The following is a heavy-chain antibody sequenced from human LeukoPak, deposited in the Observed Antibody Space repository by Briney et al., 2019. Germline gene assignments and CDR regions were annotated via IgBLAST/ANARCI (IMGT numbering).Heavy chain of an antibody. J-gene: IGHJ5*02. CDR2: IYYSGST. V-gene: IGHV4-59*12. D-gene: IGHD1-26*01. CDR1: GGSISSYY. Sequence: PSETPSLTCTVSGGSISSYYWSWIRQPPGKGLEWIGYIYYSGSTNYNPSLKSRVTISVDTSKNQFSLKLSSVTAADTAVYYCARSFAGSGSPRFDPWGQGTLVTVSS. CDR3: ARSFAGSGSPRFDP.